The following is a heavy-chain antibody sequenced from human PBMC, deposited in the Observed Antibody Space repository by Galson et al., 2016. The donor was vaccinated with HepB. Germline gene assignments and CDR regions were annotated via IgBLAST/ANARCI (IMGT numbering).Heavy chain of an antibody. CDR3: VRYRRGSAEYFFGY. V-gene: IGHV4-59*01. J-gene: IGHJ4*02. CDR1: GDSISGSY. CDR2: IYYSGST. D-gene: IGHD2-15*01. Sequence: SETLSLTCTVSGDSISGSYWSWIRQPPGKELEWIGYIYYSGSTNFNPSLGSRVTMSVDTSKSQFSLRLTSVTSADSAVYYCVRYRRGSAEYFFGYWGQRTLVTVSS.